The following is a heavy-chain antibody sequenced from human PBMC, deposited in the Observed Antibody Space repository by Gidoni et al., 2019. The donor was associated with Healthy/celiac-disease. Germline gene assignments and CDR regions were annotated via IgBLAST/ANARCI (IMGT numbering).Heavy chain of an antibody. CDR2: IYYSGST. CDR3: ARLTYDYLWGSYRYPDY. Sequence: LQLQESGPGLVKPSETLSLSCTVSGGSISSSSYYWGWIRQPPGKGLEWIGKIYYSGSTYYNPSLKSPVTISVDTSKNQFSLKLSSVTAADTAVYYCARLTYDYLWGSYRYPDYWGQGTLVTVSS. D-gene: IGHD3-16*02. V-gene: IGHV4-39*01. J-gene: IGHJ4*02. CDR1: GGSISSSSYY.